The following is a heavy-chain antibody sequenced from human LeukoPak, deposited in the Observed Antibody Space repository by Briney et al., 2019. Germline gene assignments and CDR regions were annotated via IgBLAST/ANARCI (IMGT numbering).Heavy chain of an antibody. CDR3: AREDYLLRYFVPPGDFDY. D-gene: IGHD3-9*01. J-gene: IGHJ4*02. V-gene: IGHV3-30*04. CDR2: ISYDGVNK. Sequence: GGSLRLSCVASVFTFSSYAMHRVRQAPGKRLERVAVISYDGVNKYYADSEKSRFTISRDNSKNTLYLQINSLRDEKTGLYNSAREDYLLRYFVPPGDFDYWGQGTLVTVSS. CDR1: VFTFSSYA.